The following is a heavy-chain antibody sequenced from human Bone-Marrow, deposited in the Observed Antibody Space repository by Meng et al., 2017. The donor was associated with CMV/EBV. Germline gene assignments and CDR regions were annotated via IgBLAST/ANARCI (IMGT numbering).Heavy chain of an antibody. CDR2: IYYSGST. CDR1: GGSISSGDYY. Sequence: SETLSLTCTVSGGSISSGDYYWSWIRQPPGKGLEWIGYIYYSGSTYYNPSLKSRVTISVDTSKNQFSLKLSSVTAADTAVYYCARDGYDFWSGYHPSWFDPWGQGTLVTVSS. D-gene: IGHD3-3*01. V-gene: IGHV4-30-4*08. CDR3: ARDGYDFWSGYHPSWFDP. J-gene: IGHJ5*02.